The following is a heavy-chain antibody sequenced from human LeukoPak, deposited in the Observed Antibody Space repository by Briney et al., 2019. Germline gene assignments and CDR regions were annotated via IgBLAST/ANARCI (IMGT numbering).Heavy chain of an antibody. Sequence: ASVKVSCKASGYTFSSHGISWVRQAPGQGLEWMGWITTYNGNTNYALKLQDRLTMTTDTSTSTAYMGLRSLTSDDTAVYYCARSPYSSSSYNYMDVWGKGTTVTVSS. D-gene: IGHD6-6*01. CDR3: ARSPYSSSSYNYMDV. J-gene: IGHJ6*03. CDR1: GYTFSSHG. V-gene: IGHV1-18*01. CDR2: ITTYNGNT.